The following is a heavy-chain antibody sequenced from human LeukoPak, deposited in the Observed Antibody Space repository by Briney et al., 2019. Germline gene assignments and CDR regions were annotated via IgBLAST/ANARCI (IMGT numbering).Heavy chain of an antibody. J-gene: IGHJ6*03. V-gene: IGHV4-39*07. CDR2: IYYSGST. Sequence: SETLSLTCTVSGGSISSSSYYWGWIRQPPGKGLEWIGSIYYSGSTYYNPSLKSRVTISVGTSKNQFSLKLSSVTAADTAVYYCARVSSSSDYYYYMDVWGKGTTVTVSS. CDR1: GGSISSSSYY. D-gene: IGHD6-6*01. CDR3: ARVSSSSDYYYYMDV.